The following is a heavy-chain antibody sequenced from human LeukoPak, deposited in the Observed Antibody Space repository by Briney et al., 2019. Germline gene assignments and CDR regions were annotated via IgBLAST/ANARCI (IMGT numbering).Heavy chain of an antibody. CDR1: GYTFTGYY. J-gene: IGHJ4*02. V-gene: IGHV1-2*02. Sequence: WASVKVSCKASGYTFTGYYMHWVRQAPGQGLEWMGWINPNSGGTNYAQKFQGRVTMTRDTSISTAYMELSRLRSDDTAVYYCARSKTTKATTVTTFQYWGQGTLVTVSS. CDR2: INPNSGGT. CDR3: ARSKTTKATTVTTFQY. D-gene: IGHD4-17*01.